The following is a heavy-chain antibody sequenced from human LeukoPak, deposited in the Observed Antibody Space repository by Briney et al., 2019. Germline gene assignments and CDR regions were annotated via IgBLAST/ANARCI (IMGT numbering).Heavy chain of an antibody. Sequence: GGSLRLSCGASGFTFSAYTIHWVRQAPGTGLEWVSSINGDTDYIYYADSVKGRFTISRDNSRNTLYLQMNSLRPEDTAVYYCAKAIWVAATSSWFCLDYWGQGTLVTVSS. CDR1: GFTFSAYT. CDR3: AKAIWVAATSSWFCLDY. D-gene: IGHD3-10*01. CDR2: INGDTDYI. V-gene: IGHV3-21*01. J-gene: IGHJ4*02.